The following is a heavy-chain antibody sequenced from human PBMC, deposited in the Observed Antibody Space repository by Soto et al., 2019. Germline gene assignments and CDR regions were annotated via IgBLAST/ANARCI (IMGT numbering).Heavy chain of an antibody. Sequence: SETLSLTCTVSGGSISSSSYYWGWIRQPPGKGLEWIGSIYYSGSTYYNPSLKSRVTISVDTSKNQFSLKLSSVTAADTAVYYCASPRTENAFDIWREGTTVTVSS. CDR2: IYYSGST. CDR3: ASPRTENAFDI. J-gene: IGHJ3*02. V-gene: IGHV4-39*01. CDR1: GGSISSSSYY.